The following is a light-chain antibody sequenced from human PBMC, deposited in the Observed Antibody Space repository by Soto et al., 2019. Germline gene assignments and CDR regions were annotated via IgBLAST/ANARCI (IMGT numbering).Light chain of an antibody. CDR3: QQTYSTPLT. Sequence: DIHMTQSPSSLSASVGDRVTITCRASQSISSYLNWYQQKPGKALTLLIYAASSLQSGVPSRFSGSGSGTDVTLTISSLQPEDFATYYCQQTYSTPLTFGGGTKVQIK. V-gene: IGKV1-39*01. J-gene: IGKJ4*02. CDR1: QSISSY. CDR2: AAS.